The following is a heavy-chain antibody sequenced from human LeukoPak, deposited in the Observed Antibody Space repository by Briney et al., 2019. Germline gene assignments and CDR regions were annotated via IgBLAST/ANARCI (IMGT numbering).Heavy chain of an antibody. CDR2: IYYTGST. J-gene: IGHJ4*02. CDR1: GGSITNSGYY. V-gene: IGHV4-39*07. Sequence: SETLSLTCTVSGGSITNSGYYWGWVRQPPGKGLEWIASIYYTGSTYYNPSLKSRVTISLDASKKQFSLKLSSVTAADTAVYYCARGPPPDFDYWGRGTLVTVSS. CDR3: ARGPPPDFDY.